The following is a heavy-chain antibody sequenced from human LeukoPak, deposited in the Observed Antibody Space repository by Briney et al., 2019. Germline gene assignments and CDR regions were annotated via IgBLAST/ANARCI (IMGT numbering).Heavy chain of an antibody. CDR3: AKRTAASWLYFDY. CDR1: GFTFSSYA. Sequence: PGGSLRLSCAASGFTFSSYAMSWARQAPGKGREWVSDISGSGGSTYYADSVKGRFTISRDNSKNTLYLQMNSLRAEDTAVYYCAKRTAASWLYFDYWGQGTLVTVSS. V-gene: IGHV3-23*01. CDR2: ISGSGGST. J-gene: IGHJ4*02. D-gene: IGHD6-13*01.